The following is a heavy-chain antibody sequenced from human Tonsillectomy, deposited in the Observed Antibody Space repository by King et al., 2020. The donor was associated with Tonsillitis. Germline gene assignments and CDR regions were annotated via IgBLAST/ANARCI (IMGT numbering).Heavy chain of an antibody. CDR3: AGGGXXXWYVXYYGMXV. CDR1: GGTFSSYA. J-gene: IGHJ6*02. D-gene: IGHD6-13*01. CDR2: IIPIFGTA. V-gene: IGHV1-69*01. Sequence: QLVQSGXEVKKPGSSVKVSCKASGGTFSSYAISWVRQAPGQGLEWMGGIIPIFGTANYAQKFQGRVTITADESTSTAYMELSSLRSEDTAVYYCAGGGXXXWYVXYYGMXVWGQGTTVTVSS.